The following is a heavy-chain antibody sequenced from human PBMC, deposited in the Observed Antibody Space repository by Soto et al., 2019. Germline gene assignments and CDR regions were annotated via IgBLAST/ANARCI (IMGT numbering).Heavy chain of an antibody. D-gene: IGHD2-2*01. CDR2: INHSGST. Sequence: SETLSLTCAVYGGYFSGYYWSWIRQPPGKGLEWIGEINHSGSTNYNPSLKSRVTISVDTSKNQFSLKLSSVTAADTAVYYCARAHIVVVPAATRKYYLDYWGQGTLVTLSS. CDR1: GGYFSGYY. CDR3: ARAHIVVVPAATRKYYLDY. V-gene: IGHV4-34*01. J-gene: IGHJ4*02.